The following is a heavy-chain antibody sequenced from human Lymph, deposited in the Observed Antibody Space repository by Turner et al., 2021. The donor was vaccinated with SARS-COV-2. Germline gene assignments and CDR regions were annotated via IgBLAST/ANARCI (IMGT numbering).Heavy chain of an antibody. CDR3: ARPKSGSYWSHFDY. Sequence: QVQLVESGGGVVQPGRSMRLSCAASGFPFSTYAMYWVRQAPGKGLEWVAVISYDGSNKYYADSVKGRFTISRDNSKNTLFLQVNSLRAEDTAVYYCARPKSGSYWSHFDYWGQGTLVTVSS. CDR1: GFPFSTYA. J-gene: IGHJ4*02. D-gene: IGHD1-26*01. V-gene: IGHV3-30-3*01. CDR2: ISYDGSNK.